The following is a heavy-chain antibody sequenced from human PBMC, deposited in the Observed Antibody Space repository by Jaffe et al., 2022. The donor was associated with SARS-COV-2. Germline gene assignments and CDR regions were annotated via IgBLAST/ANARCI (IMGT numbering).Heavy chain of an antibody. CDR1: GGSISSSSYY. CDR2: IYYSGST. V-gene: IGHV4-39*01. J-gene: IGHJ6*03. D-gene: IGHD3-22*01. CDR3: ARHRYHYESRGFYPKYYYFYMDV. Sequence: QLQLQESGPGLVKPSETLSLTCTVSGGSISSSSYYWGWIRQPPGKGLEWIGSIYYSGSTYYNPSLKSRVTISVDTSKNQFSLKLSSVTAADTAVYYCARHRYHYESRGFYPKYYYFYMDVWGKGTTVTVSS.